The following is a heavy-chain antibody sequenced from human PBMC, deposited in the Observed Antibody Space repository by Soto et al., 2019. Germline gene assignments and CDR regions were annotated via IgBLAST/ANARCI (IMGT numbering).Heavy chain of an antibody. CDR3: ARDGGPYSSSWFRADY. D-gene: IGHD6-13*01. V-gene: IGHV3-33*01. CDR1: GLTFSSYG. J-gene: IGHJ4*02. CDR2: IWYDGSNK. Sequence: PGGSLRLSCAASGLTFSSYGMHWVRQAPGKGLEWVAVIWYDGSNKYYADSVKGRFTISRDNSKNTLYLQMNSLRAEDTAVYYCARDGGPYSSSWFRADYWGQGTLVTVSS.